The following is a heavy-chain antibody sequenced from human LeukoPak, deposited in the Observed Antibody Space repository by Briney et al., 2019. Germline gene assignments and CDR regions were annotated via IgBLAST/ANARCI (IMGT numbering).Heavy chain of an antibody. J-gene: IGHJ4*02. CDR1: GFTFSSYA. D-gene: IGHD1-1*01. Sequence: GGSLTLSCAAVGFTFSSYAMSWVRQSPARGLEGVSSIRGGGDTFYADSVKGRFTLSRDDSRNTVFLQLNNLRVEDTAIYYCAKANWVSNADAVWWGQGTVVTVSS. V-gene: IGHV3-23*01. CDR2: IRGGGDT. CDR3: AKANWVSNADAVW.